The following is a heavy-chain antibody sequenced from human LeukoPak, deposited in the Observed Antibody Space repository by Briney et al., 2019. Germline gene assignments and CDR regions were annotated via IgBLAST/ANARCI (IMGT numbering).Heavy chain of an antibody. J-gene: IGHJ6*02. CDR2: IWYDGSNK. CDR3: AKDRRESGYGSFYYHQGMDV. CDR1: GFTFSTYG. Sequence: GGSLRLSCAASGFTFSTYGMHWVRQAPAKGLEGVAVIWYDGSNKYYADSVKGRFTICRDNSKNTLFLQMHRLSVADTAVYYCAKDRRESGYGSFYYHQGMDVWGQGPTVTVSS. V-gene: IGHV3-33*06. D-gene: IGHD5-12*01.